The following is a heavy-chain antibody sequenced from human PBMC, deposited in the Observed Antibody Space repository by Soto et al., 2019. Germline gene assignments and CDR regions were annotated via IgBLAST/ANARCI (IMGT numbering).Heavy chain of an antibody. V-gene: IGHV1-3*01. J-gene: IGHJ4*02. CDR1: GYTFTSYA. D-gene: IGHD2-2*02. CDR3: AKSATVPAAIAY. Sequence: ASVKVSCKASGYTFTSYAMHWVRQAPGQRLEWMGWINAGNGNTKYSQKFQGRVTITRGTSASTAYMELSSLRSEDTAVYYCAKSATVPAAIAYWGQGTLVTVSS. CDR2: INAGNGNT.